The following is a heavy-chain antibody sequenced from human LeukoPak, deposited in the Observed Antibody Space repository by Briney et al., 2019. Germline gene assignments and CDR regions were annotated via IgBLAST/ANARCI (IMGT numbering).Heavy chain of an antibody. Sequence: SETLSLTCTVSGGSISSGGYYWSWIRQHPGKGLEWIGYIYYSGSTYYNPSLKSRVTISVDTSKNQFSLKLSSVTAADTAVYYCATRFVDNSLGGAGDAFDIWGQGTKVTVSS. V-gene: IGHV4-30-4*08. CDR1: GGSISSGGYY. D-gene: IGHD4/OR15-4a*01. CDR2: IYYSGST. J-gene: IGHJ3*02. CDR3: ATRFVDNSLGGAGDAFDI.